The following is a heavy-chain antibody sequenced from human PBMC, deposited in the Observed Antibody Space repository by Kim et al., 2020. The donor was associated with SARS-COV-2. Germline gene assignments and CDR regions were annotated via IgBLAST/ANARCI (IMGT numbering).Heavy chain of an antibody. Sequence: ASVKVSCKASGYTFTSYGISWVRQAPGQGLEWMGWISAYNGNTNYAQKLQGRVTMTTDTSTSTAYMELRSLRSDDTAVYYCARDWNSSGYYDPAFDIWGQGTMVTVSS. CDR2: ISAYNGNT. CDR1: GYTFTSYG. D-gene: IGHD3-22*01. V-gene: IGHV1-18*04. CDR3: ARDWNSSGYYDPAFDI. J-gene: IGHJ3*02.